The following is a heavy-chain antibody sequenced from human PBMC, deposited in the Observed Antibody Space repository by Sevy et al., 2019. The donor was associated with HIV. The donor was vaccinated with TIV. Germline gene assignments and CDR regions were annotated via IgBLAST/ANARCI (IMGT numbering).Heavy chain of an antibody. J-gene: IGHJ4*02. Sequence: GGSRRLSCAASAFNFSIYGMHWVRQAPDKGLEWVALIWYDGSNKYYADSVKGRFTISRDNSKSTLYLQMNSLRAEDTAVYYCARGRDYGNFDYWGQGTLVTVSS. CDR2: IWYDGSNK. V-gene: IGHV3-33*01. CDR1: AFNFSIYG. CDR3: ARGRDYGNFDY. D-gene: IGHD4-17*01.